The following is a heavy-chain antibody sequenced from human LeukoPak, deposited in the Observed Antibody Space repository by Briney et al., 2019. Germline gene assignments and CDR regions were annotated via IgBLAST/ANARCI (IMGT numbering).Heavy chain of an antibody. CDR3: GSGSYLSWFDP. D-gene: IGHD1-26*01. CDR1: GYSISSGYY. Sequence: SETLSLTCTVSGYSISSGYYWGWIRQPPGKGLEWIGSIYHSGSTYYNPSLKSRVTISVDTSKNQFSLKLSSVTAADTAVYYCGSGSYLSWFDPWGQGTLVTVSS. CDR2: IYHSGST. V-gene: IGHV4-38-2*02. J-gene: IGHJ5*02.